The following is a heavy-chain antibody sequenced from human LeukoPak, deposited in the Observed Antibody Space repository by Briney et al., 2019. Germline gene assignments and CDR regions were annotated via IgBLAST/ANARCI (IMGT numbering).Heavy chain of an antibody. J-gene: IGHJ5*02. CDR2: IYTSGST. CDR1: GGSISSGSYY. Sequence: PSETLSLTCTVSGGSISSGSYYWSWIRQPAGKGLEWIGRIYTSGSTNYNPSLKSRVTISVDTSKNQFSLKLSSVTAADTAVYYCARDPQNCSGGSCYSDWFDPWGQGTLVTVSS. CDR3: ARDPQNCSGGSCYSDWFDP. V-gene: IGHV4-61*02. D-gene: IGHD2-15*01.